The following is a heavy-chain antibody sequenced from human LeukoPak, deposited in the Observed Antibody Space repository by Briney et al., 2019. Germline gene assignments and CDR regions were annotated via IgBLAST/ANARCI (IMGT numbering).Heavy chain of an antibody. CDR2: IYYRRSA. CDR1: GGSISSHY. V-gene: IGHV4-59*11. D-gene: IGHD2-2*02. J-gene: IGHJ6*03. CDR3: ARVSRYCSSTSCYTGTLGYYYYMDV. Sequence: NPSETLSLTCTVPGGSISSHYGSGIRQPPQKGRGWGGHIYYRRSANYNPYLKSRVTISVDTSKNQFSLKLSSVTAADTAVYYCARVSRYCSSTSCYTGTLGYYYYMDVWGKGTTVTVSS.